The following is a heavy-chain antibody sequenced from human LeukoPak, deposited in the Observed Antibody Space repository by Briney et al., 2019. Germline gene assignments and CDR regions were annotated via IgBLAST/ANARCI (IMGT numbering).Heavy chain of an antibody. D-gene: IGHD3-9*01. CDR2: INHRGST. CDR3: ARGLFSLRYYDY. J-gene: IGHJ4*02. V-gene: IGHV4-34*01. CDR1: GGSFSGYY. Sequence: SETLSLTCAAYGGSFSGYYWSWIRQPPGKGLEWIGEINHRGSTNYNPSLKSRVTISVVTSKNQFSLKVGSVTAADTAVYYCARGLFSLRYYDYWGQGTLVTVSS.